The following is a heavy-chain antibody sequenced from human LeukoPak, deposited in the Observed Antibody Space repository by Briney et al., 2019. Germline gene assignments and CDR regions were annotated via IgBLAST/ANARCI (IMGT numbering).Heavy chain of an antibody. CDR1: GGSIISSNW. D-gene: IGHD3-22*01. Sequence: PSETLSLTCAVSGGSIISSNWWCWVRQPPGKGLEWIGEIYHSGSTNYNPSLKSRVTISVDTSKNQFSLKLSSVTAADTAVYYCARSSSGYFTYFDYWGQGTLVIVSS. CDR2: IYHSGST. J-gene: IGHJ4*02. V-gene: IGHV4-4*02. CDR3: ARSSSGYFTYFDY.